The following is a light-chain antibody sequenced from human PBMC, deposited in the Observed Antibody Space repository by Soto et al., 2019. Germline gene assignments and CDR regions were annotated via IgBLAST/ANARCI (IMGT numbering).Light chain of an antibody. CDR3: SSYAGSKNV. CDR1: SSDVGGYKY. Sequence: QSALTQPPSASGSPGQSVTISCTGTSSDVGGYKYVSWFQHHPGKAPKLMIYEVTTRPSGVPDRFAGSKSGNTASLTVSGLRAEDEADYYCSSYAGSKNVFGGGTKVTVL. V-gene: IGLV2-8*01. CDR2: EVT. J-gene: IGLJ2*01.